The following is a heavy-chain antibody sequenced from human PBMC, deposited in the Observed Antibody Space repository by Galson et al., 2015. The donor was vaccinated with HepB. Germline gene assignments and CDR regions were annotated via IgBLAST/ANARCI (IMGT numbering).Heavy chain of an antibody. D-gene: IGHD6-13*01. Sequence: SLRLSCAASGFTFSSYGMHWVRQAPGKGQEWVAVISYDGSNKYYADSVKGRFTISRDNSKNTLYLQMNSLRAEDTAVYYCAKDIAAAEARYYYYYYGMDVWGQGTTVTVSS. CDR1: GFTFSSYG. V-gene: IGHV3-30*18. CDR2: ISYDGSNK. CDR3: AKDIAAAEARYYYYYYGMDV. J-gene: IGHJ6*02.